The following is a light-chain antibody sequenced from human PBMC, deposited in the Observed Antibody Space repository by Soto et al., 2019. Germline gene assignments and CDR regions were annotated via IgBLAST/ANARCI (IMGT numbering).Light chain of an antibody. J-gene: IGKJ1*01. CDR2: LGS. Sequence: VMTQSPLSLPVTPLEPSSISCRSSQSLLHSNGYNYLDWYLQKPGQSPQLLIYLGSNRAPGVPDRFSGSGSGTDFTLKISRVEAEDVGVYYCMQPLQSWTFGQGTKVDIK. V-gene: IGKV2-28*01. CDR3: MQPLQSWT. CDR1: QSLLHSNGYNY.